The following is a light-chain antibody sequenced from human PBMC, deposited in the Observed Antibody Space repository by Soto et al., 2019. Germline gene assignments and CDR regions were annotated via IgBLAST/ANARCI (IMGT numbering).Light chain of an antibody. CDR3: QQSYSIVWT. J-gene: IGKJ1*01. CDR1: QSISSY. V-gene: IGKV1-39*01. Sequence: DIQMTQSPSSLSASVGDRVTITFLASQSISSYLSWYQQKPGKAPNLLIYGTSILQSGVPSRFSGSGSGTDFTLTIRSLQPEDYATYYCQQSYSIVWTFGQGTKVDIK. CDR2: GTS.